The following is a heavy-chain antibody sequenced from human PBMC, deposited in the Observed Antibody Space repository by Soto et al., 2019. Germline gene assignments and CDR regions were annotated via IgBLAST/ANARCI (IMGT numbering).Heavy chain of an antibody. CDR2: IYYSGST. V-gene: IGHV4-30-4*01. J-gene: IGHJ4*02. CDR1: GGSISSGDYY. Sequence: PSETLSLTCTVSGGSISSGDYYWSWIRQPPGKGLEWIGYIYYSGSTYYNPSLKSRVTISVDTSKNQFSLKLSSVTAADTAVYYCARGHVDIVATIYDYWGQGALVTVSS. CDR3: ARGHVDIVATIYDY. D-gene: IGHD5-12*01.